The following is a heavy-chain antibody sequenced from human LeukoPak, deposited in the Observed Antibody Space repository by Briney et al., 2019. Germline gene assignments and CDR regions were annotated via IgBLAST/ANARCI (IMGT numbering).Heavy chain of an antibody. CDR2: INHSGST. CDR1: GGSFSGYY. V-gene: IGHV4-34*01. D-gene: IGHD2-2*01. CDR3: AREVVVPSADIYYFDY. J-gene: IGHJ4*02. Sequence: PSETLSLTCAVYGGSFSGYYWSWIRQPPGKGLEWIGEINHSGSTNYNPSLKSRVTISVDTSKNQFSLKLSSVTAADTAVYYCAREVVVPSADIYYFDYWGQGTLVTVSS.